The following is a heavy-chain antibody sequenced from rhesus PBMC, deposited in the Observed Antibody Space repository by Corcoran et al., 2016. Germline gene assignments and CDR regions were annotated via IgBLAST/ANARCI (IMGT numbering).Heavy chain of an antibody. V-gene: IGHV5-2*01. CDR2: LDSSDSGN. CDR1: GYSFTSYW. D-gene: IGHD6-25*01. J-gene: IGHJ5-2*02. CDR3: AKGRYGGSWSPLDV. Sequence: EVQLVQSGAAVKRPGESLKISCKTSGYSFTSYWISWVRQMPGKGLEGVGALDSSDSGNRYNPSFQGQCSSSADKSISTASLQWSSLKASDAATYYCAKGRYGGSWSPLDVWGRGVLVTVAS.